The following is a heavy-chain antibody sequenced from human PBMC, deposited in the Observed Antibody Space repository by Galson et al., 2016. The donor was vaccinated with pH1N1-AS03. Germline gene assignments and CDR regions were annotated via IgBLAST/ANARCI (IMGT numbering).Heavy chain of an antibody. CDR3: VTDGTFGSTIEH. D-gene: IGHD2-15*01. J-gene: IGHJ1*01. Sequence: SLRLSCAASGFTFSKTGMNWVRQAPGKGPEWVSSIDEGGSHPYSADSLQGRVTISSDNTKNSLFLHMNSLRAEDTAVYYCVTDGTFGSTIEHWGQGTLVTVSS. V-gene: IGHV3-21*01. CDR2: IDEGGSHP. CDR1: GFTFSKTG.